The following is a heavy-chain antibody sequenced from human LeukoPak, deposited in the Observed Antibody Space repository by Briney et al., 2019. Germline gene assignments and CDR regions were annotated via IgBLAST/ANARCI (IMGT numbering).Heavy chain of an antibody. J-gene: IGHJ6*02. CDR3: ARPTARFGTYYYGMDV. Sequence: PGRSLRLSCAASGFTFSSYGMHWVRQAPGKGLEWVAVISYDGSNKYYADSVKGRFTISRDNSKNTLYLQMNSLRAEDTAVYYCARPTARFGTYYYGMDVWGQGTTVTVSS. CDR2: ISYDGSNK. CDR1: GFTFSSYG. D-gene: IGHD1-1*01. V-gene: IGHV3-30*03.